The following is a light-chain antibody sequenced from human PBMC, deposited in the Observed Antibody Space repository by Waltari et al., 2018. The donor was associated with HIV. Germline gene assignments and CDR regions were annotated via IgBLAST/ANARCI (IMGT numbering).Light chain of an antibody. CDR3: SSYTSSSTLYV. Sequence: QSALTQPASVSGSPGQSITISCTGTSSDVGGYNYVSWYQQHPGKAPKLMISEVSNRPSGVTNRFSGSKSGNTDSLTISGLQVEDEADYYCSSYTSSSTLYVFGTGTKVTVL. J-gene: IGLJ1*01. V-gene: IGLV2-14*01. CDR2: EVS. CDR1: SSDVGGYNY.